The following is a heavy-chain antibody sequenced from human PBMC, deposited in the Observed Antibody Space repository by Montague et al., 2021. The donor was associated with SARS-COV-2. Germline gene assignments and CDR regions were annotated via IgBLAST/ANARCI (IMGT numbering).Heavy chain of an antibody. CDR3: AIPMVRGFSRAFDI. Sequence: SETLSLTCTVSSGSISNYYWSWIRQPPGKGLEWIGEINHSGSTNYNPSLKSRVTISVDTSKNQFSLKLSSVTAADTAVYYCAIPMVRGFSRAFDIWGQGTMVTVAS. J-gene: IGHJ3*02. CDR1: SGSISNYY. CDR2: INHSGST. D-gene: IGHD3-10*01. V-gene: IGHV4-34*01.